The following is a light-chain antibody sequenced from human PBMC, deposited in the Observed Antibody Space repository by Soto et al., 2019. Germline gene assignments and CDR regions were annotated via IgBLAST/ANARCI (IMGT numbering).Light chain of an antibody. CDR1: QSVSSN. V-gene: IGKV3-15*01. CDR2: GAS. CDR3: QQYNNWPPVT. J-gene: IGKJ5*01. Sequence: ETVMTQSPAALSVSPGERATLSCRASQSVSSNVAWYQHAPGQAPRLLIYGASTRAAGIPDRFSGSGSGTEFTLTLSSLQSEDFAVYYCQQYNNWPPVTLGQGTRRDIK.